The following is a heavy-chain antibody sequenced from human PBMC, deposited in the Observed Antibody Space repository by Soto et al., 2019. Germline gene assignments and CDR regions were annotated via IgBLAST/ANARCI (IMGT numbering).Heavy chain of an antibody. Sequence: QLQLVQSGAEVKKPGSSVKVSCKASGGSFSTYTITWVRQAPGQGLEWMGRIIPILGIRDYAQKFQARGTITADKSTSTAYMELSSLTSEDTAVYYCARDVGDLGQGTLVTVSS. CDR3: ARDVGD. J-gene: IGHJ4*02. D-gene: IGHD1-26*01. CDR1: GGSFSTYT. V-gene: IGHV1-69*08. CDR2: IIPILGIR.